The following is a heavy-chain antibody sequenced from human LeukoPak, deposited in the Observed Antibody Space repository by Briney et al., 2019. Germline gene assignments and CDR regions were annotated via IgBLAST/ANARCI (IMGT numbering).Heavy chain of an antibody. D-gene: IGHD5-24*01. V-gene: IGHV4-34*12. J-gene: IGHJ4*02. CDR3: ARHLFRRWLQSYFDY. CDR2: IINIGST. Sequence: PETLSLTCAVYGGSFSGYYWSWIRQPPGKGLEWNGEIINIGSTNYNTSLKRGSTIPVETPKNQSSWKLSSVTAADTAVYYCARHLFRRWLQSYFDYWGQGTLVTVSS. CDR1: GGSFSGYY.